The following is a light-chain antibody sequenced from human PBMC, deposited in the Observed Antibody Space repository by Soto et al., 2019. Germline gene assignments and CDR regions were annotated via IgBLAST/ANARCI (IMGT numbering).Light chain of an antibody. CDR2: YXS. Sequence: DIHMTQSPSSLSASVGDRVTMTXRASQSIRPWLAWYQQQQGXAPKXXXAYXSSLERGGPSRLSGSGSVTEFTLPISSLHPDDFANYYFQQYKSDPRTFGQGTKVDIK. CDR3: QQYKSDPRT. V-gene: IGKV1-5*01. CDR1: QSIRPW. J-gene: IGKJ1*01.